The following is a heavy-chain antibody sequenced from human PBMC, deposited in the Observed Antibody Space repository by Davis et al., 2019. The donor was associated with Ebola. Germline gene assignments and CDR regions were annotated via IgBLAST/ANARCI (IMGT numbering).Heavy chain of an antibody. Sequence: ASVKVSCKASGYTFTSYAMHWVRQAPGQRLEWMGWINAGNGNTKYSQKFQGRVTITRDTSASTAYMELSSLRSEDTAVYYCARAPWRVVVFDYWGQGTLVTVSS. J-gene: IGHJ4*02. CDR1: GYTFTSYA. V-gene: IGHV1-3*01. CDR2: INAGNGNT. CDR3: ARAPWRVVVFDY. D-gene: IGHD3-22*01.